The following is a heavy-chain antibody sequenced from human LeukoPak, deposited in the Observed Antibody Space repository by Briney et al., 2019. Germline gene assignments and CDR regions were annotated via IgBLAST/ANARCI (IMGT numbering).Heavy chain of an antibody. CDR3: ARGGYDFVYYYYGMDV. Sequence: ASVKVSCKASGYTFTSYGISWVRQAPGQGLEWMGWISAYNGNTNYAQKLQGRATMTTDTSTSTAYMELRSLRSDDTAVYYCARGGYDFVYYYYGMDVWGQGTTVTVSS. CDR1: GYTFTSYG. J-gene: IGHJ6*02. V-gene: IGHV1-18*01. CDR2: ISAYNGNT. D-gene: IGHD3-3*01.